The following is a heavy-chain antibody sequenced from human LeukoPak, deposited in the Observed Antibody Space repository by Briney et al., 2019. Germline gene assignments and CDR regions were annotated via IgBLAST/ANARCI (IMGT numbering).Heavy chain of an antibody. J-gene: IGHJ5*02. CDR1: GGSISSGGHS. V-gene: IGHV4-30-4*07. Sequence: SSETLSLTCAVSGGSISSGGHSWSWIRQPPGKGLEWIGYISYSGSTYYNPSLKSRVTISVDTSKNQFSLKLSSVTAADTAVYYCARVDHYDFWVFPWGQGTLVTVSS. CDR3: ARVDHYDFWVFP. CDR2: ISYSGST. D-gene: IGHD3-3*01.